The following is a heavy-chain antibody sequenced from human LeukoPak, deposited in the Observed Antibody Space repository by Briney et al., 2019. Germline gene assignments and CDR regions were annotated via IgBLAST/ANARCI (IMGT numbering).Heavy chain of an antibody. D-gene: IGHD5-12*01. CDR3: ARVLGAYDDY. Sequence: GGSLRLSCAASGFTFSSYAMSWVRQAPGKGLEWVAGIWYDGSDKNYADSVKGRFTISRDNSKNTLYLQMNSLRAEDTAVYYCARVLGAYDDYWGQGTLVTVSS. J-gene: IGHJ4*02. CDR2: IWYDGSDK. V-gene: IGHV3-33*08. CDR1: GFTFSSYA.